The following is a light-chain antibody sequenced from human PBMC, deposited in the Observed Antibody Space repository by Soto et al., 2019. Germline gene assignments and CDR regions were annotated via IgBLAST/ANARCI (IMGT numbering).Light chain of an antibody. V-gene: IGKV3-15*01. CDR2: GAS. CDR3: QQYNNWPRT. CDR1: QNVGNN. J-gene: IGKJ1*01. Sequence: EIVMTQSPATLSVSPGERATLSCRASQNVGNNLVWYQHQPGQAPRLLIYGASTRATGIPARFSGSGSGTEFTLTISSLQSEGFAVYYCQQYNNWPRTFGQGTKVDIK.